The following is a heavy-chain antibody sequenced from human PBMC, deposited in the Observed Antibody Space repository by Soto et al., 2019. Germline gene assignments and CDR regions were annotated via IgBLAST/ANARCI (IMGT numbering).Heavy chain of an antibody. D-gene: IGHD3-3*01. CDR3: ARVIRFLEWLLLPPYFDY. J-gene: IGHJ4*02. CDR2: IKQDGSEK. CDR1: GFTFSSYL. Sequence: GGSLRLSCAASGFTFSSYLMSWVRQAPGKGLEWVANIKQDGSEKYYVDSVKGRFTISRDNAKNSLYLQMNSLRAEDTAVYYCARVIRFLEWLLLPPYFDYWGQATLVTVSS. V-gene: IGHV3-7*05.